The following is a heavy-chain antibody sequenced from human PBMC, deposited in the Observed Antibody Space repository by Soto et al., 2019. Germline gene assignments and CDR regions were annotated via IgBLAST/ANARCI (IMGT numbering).Heavy chain of an antibody. CDR1: GGSISSGGYY. J-gene: IGHJ6*02. Sequence: QVQLQESGPGLVKPSQTLSLTCTVSGGSISSGGYYWSWIRQHPGKGLEWIGYFYYSGSTYYNPSLTSRVTISVDTSKNHCSLKLSSVTAADTAVYYCAREGSSSDNYYYDGMDVWGQGTTFTVSS. CDR2: FYYSGST. CDR3: AREGSSSDNYYYDGMDV. V-gene: IGHV4-31*03. D-gene: IGHD6-6*01.